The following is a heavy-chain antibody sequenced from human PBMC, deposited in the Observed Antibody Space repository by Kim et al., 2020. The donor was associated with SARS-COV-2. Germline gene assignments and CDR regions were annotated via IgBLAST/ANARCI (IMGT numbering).Heavy chain of an antibody. CDR3: ARDSYSSVYD. J-gene: IGHJ4*02. CDR2: K. Sequence: KGYADSVKGRFTVSRDNAKNTLYLQMDSLGAEDTAVYYCARDSYSSVYDWGQGTLVTVSS. V-gene: IGHV3-74*01. D-gene: IGHD1-26*01.